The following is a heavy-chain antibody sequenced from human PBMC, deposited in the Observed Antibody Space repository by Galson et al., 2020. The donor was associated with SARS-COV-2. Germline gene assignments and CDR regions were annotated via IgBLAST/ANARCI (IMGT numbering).Heavy chain of an antibody. D-gene: IGHD3-10*01. CDR3: ARENYYGSGSFYYGSDC. CDR2: ITYDGSNR. V-gene: IGHV3-30-3*01. J-gene: IGHJ4*02. Sequence: GESLKISCAASGFTFSSYAMHWVRQAPGKGLEWVAVITYDGSNRYHADSVKGRFTISRDNFKKMLYLQMNSLGAEDTAVYYCARENYYGSGSFYYGSDCWGQGTLVTVSS. CDR1: GFTFSSYA.